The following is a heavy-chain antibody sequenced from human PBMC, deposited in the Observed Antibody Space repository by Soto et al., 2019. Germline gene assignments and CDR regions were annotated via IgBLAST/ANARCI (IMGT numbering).Heavy chain of an antibody. CDR1: GFTFSSYW. Sequence: EVQLVESGGGLVQPGGSLRVSCAASGFTFSSYWMHWVRQVPGKGLVWVSRISGDGSSTSYADAVRGRFTISRDNAKNPLYLHMNRLRAEDTALYYCARPRDDGSGTPFDHCGQGALVTVSA. V-gene: IGHV3-74*01. J-gene: IGHJ4*02. D-gene: IGHD3-22*01. CDR3: ARPRDDGSGTPFDH. CDR2: ISGDGSST.